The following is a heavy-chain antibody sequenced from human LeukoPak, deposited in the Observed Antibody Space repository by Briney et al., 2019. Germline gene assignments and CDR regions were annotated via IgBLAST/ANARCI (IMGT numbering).Heavy chain of an antibody. Sequence: GGSPRLSCAASGFTVSSNYMSWVRQAPGKGLEWVSVIYSAGNTFYADSVKGRFTISRDNSKNTLYLQMNSLRAEDTAVYYCARARGTGGYYFDYWGQGTLVTVSS. V-gene: IGHV3-66*01. D-gene: IGHD4-23*01. CDR3: ARARGTGGYYFDY. CDR2: IYSAGNT. CDR1: GFTVSSNY. J-gene: IGHJ4*02.